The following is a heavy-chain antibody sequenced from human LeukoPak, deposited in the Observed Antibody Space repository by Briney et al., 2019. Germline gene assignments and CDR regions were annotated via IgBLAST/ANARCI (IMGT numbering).Heavy chain of an antibody. D-gene: IGHD2-2*01. V-gene: IGHV4-34*01. CDR2: INHSGST. CDR3: ARDGDRRYCSSTSCYEDY. J-gene: IGHJ4*02. CDR1: GGSFSGYY. Sequence: SETLSLTCAVYGGSFSGYYWSWIRQPPGKGLEWIGEINHSGSTNYNPSLKSRVTISVDTSKNQFSLKLGSVSAADTAVYYCARDGDRRYCSSTSCYEDYWGQGTLVTVSS.